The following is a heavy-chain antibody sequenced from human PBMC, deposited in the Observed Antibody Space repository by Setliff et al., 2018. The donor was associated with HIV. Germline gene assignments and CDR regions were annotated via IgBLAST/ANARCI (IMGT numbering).Heavy chain of an antibody. CDR1: GYSFTTYW. J-gene: IGHJ3*02. CDR3: ARVGPGHRDGKIYDTFDI. D-gene: IGHD5-12*01. V-gene: IGHV5-10-1*01. Sequence: GESLKISCMGSGYSFTTYWITWVRQMPGKGLEWMGRIDPSDSYTDYSQSVHGHVTLSVDRSINTAYLQWSSLKASDTAMYYCARVGPGHRDGKIYDTFDIWGQGTLVTV. CDR2: IDPSDSYT.